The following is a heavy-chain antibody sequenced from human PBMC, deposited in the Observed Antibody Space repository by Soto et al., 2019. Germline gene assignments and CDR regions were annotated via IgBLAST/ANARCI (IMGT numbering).Heavy chain of an antibody. D-gene: IGHD3-22*01. CDR1: GFTFSSYG. J-gene: IGHJ4*02. V-gene: IGHV3-33*01. CDR3: ARGGGGYYYFDY. CDR2: IWYDGSNK. Sequence: QVQLVESGGGVVQPGRSLRLSCAASGFTFSSYGMHWVRQAPGKGLEWVAVIWYDGSNKYYADSVKGRFTISRDNSKNTLYLQMNSLRAEDTAVYYCARGGGGYYYFDYWGQGTLVTVSS.